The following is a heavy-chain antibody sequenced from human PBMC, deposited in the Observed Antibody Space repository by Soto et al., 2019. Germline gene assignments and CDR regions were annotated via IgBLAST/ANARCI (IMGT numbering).Heavy chain of an antibody. V-gene: IGHV1-18*01. CDR1: GYTFTSYG. D-gene: IGHD3-22*01. CDR2: ISAYNGNT. CDR3: ARKDYYDSSGYRRDFDY. J-gene: IGHJ4*02. Sequence: ASVKVSCKASGYTFTSYGISWVRQAPGQGLEWMGWISAYNGNTNYAQKLQGRVTMTTDTSTSTAYMKLRSLRSDDTAVYYCARKDYYDSSGYRRDFDYWGQGTLVTVSS.